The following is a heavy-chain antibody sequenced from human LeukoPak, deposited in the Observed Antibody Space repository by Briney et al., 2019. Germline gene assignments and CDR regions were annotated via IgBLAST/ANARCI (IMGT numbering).Heavy chain of an antibody. V-gene: IGHV4-39*01. D-gene: IGHD3-22*01. CDR2: IYYSGST. J-gene: IGHJ4*02. CDR3: ARHVLYYYDSSGPPGEFDY. Sequence: SETLSLTCTVSGGSISSGSYYWGWIRQPPGKGLEWIGSIYYSGSTYYNPSLKSRVTISVDTSKNQFSLKLSSVTAADTAVYYCARHVLYYYDSSGPPGEFDYWGQGTLVTVSS. CDR1: GGSISSGSYY.